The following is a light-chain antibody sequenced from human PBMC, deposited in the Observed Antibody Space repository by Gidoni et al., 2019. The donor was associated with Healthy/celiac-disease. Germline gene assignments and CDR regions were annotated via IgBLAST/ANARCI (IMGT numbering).Light chain of an antibody. J-gene: IGLJ1*01. CDR2: EGN. CDR3: CSYAGSSTPYV. Sequence: QSALTQPASVSGYPGQSITISCTGTSSDVGNYNLVSWFQQHPGKAPKLMIYEGNKRPSGVSNRFSGSKSGNTASLTISGLQAEDEADYYCCSYAGSSTPYVFGTGTKVTVL. CDR1: SSDVGNYNL. V-gene: IGLV2-23*01.